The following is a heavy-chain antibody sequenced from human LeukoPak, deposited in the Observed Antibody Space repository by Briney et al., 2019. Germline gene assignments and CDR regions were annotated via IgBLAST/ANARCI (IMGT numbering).Heavy chain of an antibody. CDR1: GFTFSSYA. D-gene: IGHD3-22*01. CDR2: ISGSGGST. J-gene: IGHJ4*02. Sequence: QPGGSLRLSCAASGFTFSSYAMSWVRQAPGKGLEWVSAISGSGGSTYYADSVKGRSTISRDNSKNTLYLQMNSLRAEDTAVYYCAKDQGNYDSSGYYKYWGQGTLVTVSS. CDR3: AKDQGNYDSSGYYKY. V-gene: IGHV3-23*01.